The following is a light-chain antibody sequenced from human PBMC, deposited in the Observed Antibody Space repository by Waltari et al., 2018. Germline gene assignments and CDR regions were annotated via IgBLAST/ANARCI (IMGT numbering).Light chain of an antibody. Sequence: DIQMTQSPSSLSASVGDRVTITCRASQSIISYLNWYQQKPGKAPKLLIYAASSLQSGVPSRFSGSGSGTDFTLNISSLQPEDFATYYCQQSYSTPRLTFGGGTKVEIK. J-gene: IGKJ4*01. V-gene: IGKV1-39*01. CDR2: AAS. CDR3: QQSYSTPRLT. CDR1: QSIISY.